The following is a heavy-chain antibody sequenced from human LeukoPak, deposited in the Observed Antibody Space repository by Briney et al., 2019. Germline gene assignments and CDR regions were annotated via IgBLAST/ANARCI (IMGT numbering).Heavy chain of an antibody. CDR2: IYYSGST. J-gene: IGHJ4*02. CDR1: GGSITSSSYY. D-gene: IGHD3-3*01. Sequence: SETLSLTCTVFGGSITSSSYYWGWIRQPPGKGLEWIGSIYYSGSTYYNPSLKSRVTVSVDTSKNQFSLKLSSVTAADTAVYYCAAGATSIFGVVIEDWGQGTLVTVSS. CDR3: AAGATSIFGVVIED. V-gene: IGHV4-39*01.